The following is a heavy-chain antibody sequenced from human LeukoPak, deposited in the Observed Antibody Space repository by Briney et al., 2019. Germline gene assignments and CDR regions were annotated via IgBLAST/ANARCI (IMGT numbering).Heavy chain of an antibody. CDR3: ARDRDWSYVGNDDAFDY. J-gene: IGHJ4*02. D-gene: IGHD1-7*01. CDR1: GYTFTSYD. V-gene: IGHV1-8*01. Sequence: GASVTVSCKASGYTFTSYDINWVRQATGQGLEWMGWMNPNSGNTGYAQKFQGRVTITADDSTTTAYMELSSLRSEDTAVYYCARDRDWSYVGNDDAFDYWGQGTLVTVSS. CDR2: MNPNSGNT.